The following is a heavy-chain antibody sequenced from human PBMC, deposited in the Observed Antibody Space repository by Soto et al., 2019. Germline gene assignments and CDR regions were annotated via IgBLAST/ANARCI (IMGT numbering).Heavy chain of an antibody. Sequence: QEQLVESGGGVVRPGKSLRLSCEASGFNFTYNAMHWGRQAPGKGLEWVAVISFNGRKKFYARSVKGRFTISRDNSKNTLYLQINNLRPGDTAVYYRARDWLCRDDILTPSWNFNLWGQGTLVTAS. CDR3: ARDWLCRDDILTPSWNFNL. CDR1: GFNFTYNA. CDR2: ISFNGRKK. D-gene: IGHD3-9*01. V-gene: IGHV3-30*04. J-gene: IGHJ2*01.